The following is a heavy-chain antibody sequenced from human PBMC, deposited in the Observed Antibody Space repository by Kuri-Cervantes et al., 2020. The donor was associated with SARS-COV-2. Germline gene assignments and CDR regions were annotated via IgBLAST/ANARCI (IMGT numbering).Heavy chain of an antibody. CDR3: ARDVLLWFREYKGKFDY. D-gene: IGHD3-10*01. J-gene: IGHJ4*02. CDR1: GGSISSSSYY. CDR2: ISSSGSTI. V-gene: IGHV3-11*01. Sequence: GGSLRLSCTVSGGSISSSSYYWGWIRQAPGKGLEWVSYISSSGSTIYYADSVKGRFTISRDNAKNSLYLQMNSLRAEDTAVYYCARDVLLWFREYKGKFDYWGQGTLVTVSS.